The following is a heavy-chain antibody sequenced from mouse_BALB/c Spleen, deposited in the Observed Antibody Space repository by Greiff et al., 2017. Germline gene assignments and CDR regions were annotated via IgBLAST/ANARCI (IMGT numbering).Heavy chain of an antibody. CDR1: GFNIKDYY. D-gene: IGHD1-2*01. CDR2: IDPENGNT. CDR3: ASPLTATSFAY. J-gene: IGHJ3*01. V-gene: IGHV14-1*02. Sequence: DVKLQESGAELVRPGALVKLSCKASGFNIKDYYMHWVKQRPEQGLEWIGWIDPENGNTIYDPKFQGKASITADTSSNTAYLQLSSLTSEDTAVYYCASPLTATSFAYWGQGTLVTVSA.